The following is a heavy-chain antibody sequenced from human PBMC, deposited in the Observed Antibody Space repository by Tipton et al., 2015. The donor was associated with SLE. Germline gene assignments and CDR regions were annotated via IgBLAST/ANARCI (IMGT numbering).Heavy chain of an antibody. CDR2: ISSSTTYI. Sequence: QLVQSGGGLVQPGRSLRVSCAASGFTFSTYSMNWVRQAPGKGLEWVSSISSSTTYIYYADSLKGRFTISRDNAKNSLSLQMNGLRVEDTAVYYCVGGDNRGYWGQGTLVTVSS. V-gene: IGHV3-21*01. CDR3: VGGDNRGY. D-gene: IGHD1-1*01. J-gene: IGHJ4*02. CDR1: GFTFSTYS.